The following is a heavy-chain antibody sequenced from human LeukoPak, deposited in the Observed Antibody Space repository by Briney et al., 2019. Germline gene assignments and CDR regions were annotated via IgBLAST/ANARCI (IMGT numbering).Heavy chain of an antibody. CDR3: ARDVADTAMVRPYGMGV. J-gene: IGHJ6*02. CDR1: GGSISSGGYY. Sequence: SQTLSLTCTVSGGSISSGGYYWSWIRQHPGKGLEWIGYIYYSGSTYYNPSLKSRVTISVDTSKNQFSLKLSSVTAADTAVYYCARDVADTAMVRPYGMGVWGQGTTVTVS. V-gene: IGHV4-31*03. D-gene: IGHD5-18*01. CDR2: IYYSGST.